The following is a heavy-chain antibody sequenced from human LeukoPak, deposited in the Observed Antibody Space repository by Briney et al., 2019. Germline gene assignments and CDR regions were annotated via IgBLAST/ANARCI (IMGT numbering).Heavy chain of an antibody. V-gene: IGHV3-33*06. CDR2: IWYDGSNK. D-gene: IGHD3-16*02. CDR3: AKGPAVIISYYFDY. Sequence: PGRSLRLSCAASGFTFSSYGMHWVRQAPGKGLEWVAVIWYDGSNKYYADSVKGRFTISRDNSKNTLYLQMNSLRAEDTAVYYCAKGPAVIISYYFDYWGQGTLVTVSS. J-gene: IGHJ4*02. CDR1: GFTFSSYG.